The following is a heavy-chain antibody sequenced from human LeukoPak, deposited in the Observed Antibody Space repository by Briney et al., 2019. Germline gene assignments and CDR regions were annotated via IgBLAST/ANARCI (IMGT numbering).Heavy chain of an antibody. D-gene: IGHD3-10*01. CDR3: ARHIKTYYYGSGGFDP. CDR2: IYYSGST. CDR1: GGSISSYY. V-gene: IGHV4-59*08. J-gene: IGHJ5*02. Sequence: SETLSLTCTVSGGSISSYYWSWIRQPPGKGLEWIGYIYYSGSTNYNPSLKSRVTISVDTSKNQFSLKLSSVTAADTAVYYCARHIKTYYYGSGGFDPWGQGTLVTVSS.